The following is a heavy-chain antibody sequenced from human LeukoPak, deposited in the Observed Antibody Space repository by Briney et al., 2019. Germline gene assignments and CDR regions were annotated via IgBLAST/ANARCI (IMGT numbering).Heavy chain of an antibody. J-gene: IGHJ3*02. D-gene: IGHD3-16*01. CDR1: GFTFSSYW. CDR3: ARDPVGGAFDI. CDR2: TNQDGSET. Sequence: GGSLRLSCAASGFTFSSYWMSWVRQAPGKGLECVAITNQDGSETFYVDSVKGRFTIFRDNAENSLYLQMNSRRAEDTAVYYCARDPVGGAFDIWGQGTMVTVSS. V-gene: IGHV3-7*01.